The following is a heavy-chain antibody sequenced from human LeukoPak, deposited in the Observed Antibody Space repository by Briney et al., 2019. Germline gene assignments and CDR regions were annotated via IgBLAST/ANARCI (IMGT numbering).Heavy chain of an antibody. CDR2: MNQDGSET. J-gene: IGHJ4*02. Sequence: GGSLRLSCAASGFTFGSSWMNWFRQAPGKGPEWVANMNQDGSETHYVDSVKGRFTISRDNARNSLYLEMNSVRAEDSATYYCARLGGSSSPFEWWGQGTLVTVSS. V-gene: IGHV3-7*01. CDR3: ARLGGSSSPFEW. D-gene: IGHD6-13*01. CDR1: GFTFGSSW.